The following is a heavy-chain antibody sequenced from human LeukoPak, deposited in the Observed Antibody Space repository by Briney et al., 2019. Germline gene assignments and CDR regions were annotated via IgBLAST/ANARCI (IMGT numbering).Heavy chain of an antibody. CDR3: AREEIWFYAFGI. CDR2: TRNKANSYTT. V-gene: IGHV3-72*01. D-gene: IGHD3-10*01. J-gene: IGHJ3*02. CDR1: GFTFSDHY. Sequence: PGGSLRLSCAASGFTFSDHYMDWVRQAPGKGLEWVGRTRNKANSYTTEYAASVKGRFTISRDDSKNSLYLQMNSLKTEDTAVYYCAREEIWFYAFGIWGQGTMVTVSS.